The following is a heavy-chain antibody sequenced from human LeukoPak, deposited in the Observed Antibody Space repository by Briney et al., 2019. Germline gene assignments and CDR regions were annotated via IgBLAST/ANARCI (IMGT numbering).Heavy chain of an antibody. J-gene: IGHJ4*02. CDR2: ISYDGSNK. CDR3: AKGRGEVGSIFDSYFDY. D-gene: IGHD3-10*01. Sequence: GGSLRLSCAASGFTFSTYGMHWVRQAPGKGLEWVAVISYDGSNKHYVDSVKGRFTISRDNSKNTLFLQMNSLRPEDTAVYYCAKGRGEVGSIFDSYFDYWGQGTLVTVSS. V-gene: IGHV3-30*18. CDR1: GFTFSTYG.